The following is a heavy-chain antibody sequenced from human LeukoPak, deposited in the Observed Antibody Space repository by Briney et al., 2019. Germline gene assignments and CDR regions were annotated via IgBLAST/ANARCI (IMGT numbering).Heavy chain of an antibody. CDR1: GFTLSSYE. CDR3: ARELPREVTLDY. D-gene: IGHD2-21*02. J-gene: IGHJ4*02. CDR2: INTDGSRT. V-gene: IGHV3-74*01. Sequence: AGNLRLSCAASGFTLSSYEMHWVRQAPGKGLVWVSRINTDGSRTSYADSVKGRFTISRDNAKNTLYLQMNSLRAEDTAIYYCARELPREVTLDYWGQGTLVTVS.